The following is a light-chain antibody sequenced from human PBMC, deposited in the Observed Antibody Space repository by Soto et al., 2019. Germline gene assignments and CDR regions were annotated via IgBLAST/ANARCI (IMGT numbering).Light chain of an antibody. Sequence: EIVMTQSPATLSVSPGERATLSCRASQSVSSNLAWYQQKPGQAPRLLISSAFTRATGIPARFSGSGSGTEFTLTISSLQSEDFAVYYCQQRSNWPPMYTFGQGTKLEIK. V-gene: IGKV3-15*01. CDR3: QQRSNWPPMYT. J-gene: IGKJ2*01. CDR2: SAF. CDR1: QSVSSN.